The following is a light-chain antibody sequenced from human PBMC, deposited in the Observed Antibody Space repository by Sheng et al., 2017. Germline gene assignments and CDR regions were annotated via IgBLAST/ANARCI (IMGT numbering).Light chain of an antibody. CDR2: GAS. CDR3: QHHNNWPYT. Sequence: EIVLTQSPDTLSLSPGERATLSCRASQISSTSLAWYQQKPGQAPRLLIYGASNRATGIPARFSGSGSGTDFTLTISSLEPEDFAVYYCQHHNNWPYTFGQGTNLEI. CDR1: QISSTS. V-gene: IGKV3-11*01. J-gene: IGKJ2*01.